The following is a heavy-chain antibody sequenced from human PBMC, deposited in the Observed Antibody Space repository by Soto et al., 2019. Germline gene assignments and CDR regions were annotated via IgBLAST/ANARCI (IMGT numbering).Heavy chain of an antibody. CDR1: GGSISSGDYY. J-gene: IGHJ4*02. D-gene: IGHD3-10*01. V-gene: IGHV4-30-4*01. CDR2: IYYSGST. CDR3: ARFAVWGYYYGSGSYWKFDY. Sequence: QVQLQESGPGLVKPSQTLSLTCTVSGGSISSGDYYWSWIRQPPGKGLEWIGYIYYSGSTYYNPSLKSLVIISVDTSKNQFSLKLSSVTAADPAVYYCARFAVWGYYYGSGSYWKFDYWGQGTLVTVSS.